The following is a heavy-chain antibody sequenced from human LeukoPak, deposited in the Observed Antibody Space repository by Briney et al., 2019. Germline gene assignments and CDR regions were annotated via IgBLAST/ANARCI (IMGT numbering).Heavy chain of an antibody. Sequence: ASVKVSCKASGYTFTNFGFSWVRQAPGQGLEWMGGIIPIFGTANYAQKFQGRVTITADKSTSTAYMELSSLRSEDTAVYYCARSGAYLGGGGAFDIWGQGTMVTVSS. CDR1: GYTFTNFG. V-gene: IGHV1-69*06. CDR2: IIPIFGTA. CDR3: ARSGAYLGGGGAFDI. J-gene: IGHJ3*02. D-gene: IGHD3-16*01.